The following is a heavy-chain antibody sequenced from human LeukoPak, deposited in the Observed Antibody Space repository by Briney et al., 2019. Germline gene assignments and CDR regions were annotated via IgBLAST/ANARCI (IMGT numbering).Heavy chain of an antibody. D-gene: IGHD3-10*01. CDR2: IYYSGST. Sequence: PSETLSLTCTVSGGSISSYYWSWIRQPPGKGLEWIGYIYYSGSTNYNPSLKSRVTISVGTSKNQFSLKLSSVTAADTAVYYCAREGYYYGSGSYYMDWFDPWGQGTLVTVSS. CDR1: GGSISSYY. J-gene: IGHJ5*02. CDR3: AREGYYYGSGSYYMDWFDP. V-gene: IGHV4-59*01.